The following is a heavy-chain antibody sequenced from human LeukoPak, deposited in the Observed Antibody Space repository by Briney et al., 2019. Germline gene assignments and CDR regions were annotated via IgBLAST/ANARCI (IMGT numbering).Heavy chain of an antibody. CDR2: INTDGSST. Sequence: GGSLRLSCAASGFTFSSYWMHWVRQAPGKGLVWVSRINTDGSSTSYADSVKGRFTISRDNAKNTLYLQMNSLRAEDTAVYYCARELRFLAFHYLGAFDIWGQGTMVTVSS. V-gene: IGHV3-74*01. CDR3: ARELRFLAFHYLGAFDI. CDR1: GFTFSSYW. J-gene: IGHJ3*02. D-gene: IGHD3-3*01.